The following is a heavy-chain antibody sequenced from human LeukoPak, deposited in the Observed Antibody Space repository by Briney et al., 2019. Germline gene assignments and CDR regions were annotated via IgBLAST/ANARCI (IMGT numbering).Heavy chain of an antibody. CDR1: GFTFDDYA. CDR2: ISWNSGGI. J-gene: IGHJ4*02. Sequence: GGSLRLSCAASGFTFDDYAMHWVRHAPGKGLEWVSGISWNSGGIGYADSVKGRFTISRDNAKNSLYLQMNSLKTEDTALYYCAPLGPPYGSGSYYQPFDYWGQGTLVTVSS. CDR3: APLGPPYGSGSYYQPFDY. D-gene: IGHD3-10*01. V-gene: IGHV3-9*01.